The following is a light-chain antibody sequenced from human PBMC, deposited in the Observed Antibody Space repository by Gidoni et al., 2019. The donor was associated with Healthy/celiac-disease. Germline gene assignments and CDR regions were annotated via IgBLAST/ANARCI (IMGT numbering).Light chain of an antibody. J-gene: IGLJ1*01. CDR2: EGS. CDR1: SSDVGGYNY. Sequence: QSALTQPASVSGSPGQSITISCTGTSSDVGGYNYVSWYQQHPGKAPKLMIYEGSNRPSWVSNRFSGSKSGNTASLTFSGLHSEDEADYYCSSYTISSTRVFGTGTKVTVL. CDR3: SSYTISSTRV. V-gene: IGLV2-14*01.